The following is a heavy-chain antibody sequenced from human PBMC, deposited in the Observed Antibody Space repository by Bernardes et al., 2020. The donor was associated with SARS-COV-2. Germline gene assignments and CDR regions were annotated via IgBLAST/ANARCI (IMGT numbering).Heavy chain of an antibody. V-gene: IGHV1-2*04. CDR1: GYTFTGYY. J-gene: IGHJ6*02. CDR2: INPNSGGT. D-gene: IGHD3-16*02. Sequence: ASAKVSCKASGYTFTGYYMRWVRQAPGQGLEWMGWINPNSGGTNYAQKFQGWVTMTRDTSISTAYMELSRLRSDDTAVYYCARAGGNYRLYYYGMDVWGQGTTVTVSS. CDR3: ARAGGNYRLYYYGMDV.